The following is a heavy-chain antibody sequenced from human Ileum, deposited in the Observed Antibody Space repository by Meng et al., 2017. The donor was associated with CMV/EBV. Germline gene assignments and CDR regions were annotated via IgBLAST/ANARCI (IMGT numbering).Heavy chain of an antibody. CDR1: GDSVSTNGVA. V-gene: IGHV6-1*01. CDR3: ARDRLWAFDF. D-gene: IGHD3-16*01. J-gene: IGHJ3*01. CDR2: SYYRSKWSI. Sequence: QVHLPQQVPGRGKPSQSLSRTCAIPGDSVSTNGVAWNWIRQSPTRVLEWLGRSYYRSKWSIDYALSVKSRIIINADTSKNQFSLQLNSVTPEDTVVYYCARDRLWAFDFWGQGTMVTVSS.